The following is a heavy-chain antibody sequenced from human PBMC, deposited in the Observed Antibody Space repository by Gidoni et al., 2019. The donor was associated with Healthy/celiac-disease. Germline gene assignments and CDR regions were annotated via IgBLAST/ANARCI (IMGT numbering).Heavy chain of an antibody. Sequence: QVQLQASGPGLVKPSETLSLTCTVSGGPISSYYWSWIRQPAGKGLAWIGRIYTSGSTNYNPSLKSRVTMSVDTSKNQFSLKLSSVTAADTAVYYCARVNGDYYYYGMDVWGQGTTVTVSS. V-gene: IGHV4-4*07. CDR2: IYTSGST. CDR3: ARVNGDYYYYGMDV. D-gene: IGHD4-17*01. CDR1: GGPISSYY. J-gene: IGHJ6*02.